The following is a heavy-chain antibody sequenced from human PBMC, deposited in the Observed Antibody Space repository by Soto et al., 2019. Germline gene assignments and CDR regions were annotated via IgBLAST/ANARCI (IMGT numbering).Heavy chain of an antibody. CDR1: GGSISSYY. Sequence: QVQLQESGPGLVKPSETLSLTCTVSGGSISSYYWSWIRQPPGKGLEWIGYIYYSGSTNYNPSLKSRVTISVDTSKNQFSLKLSSVTAADTAVYYCARHDLYDYVWGTLDYWGQGTLVTVSS. CDR2: IYYSGST. D-gene: IGHD3-16*01. V-gene: IGHV4-59*08. J-gene: IGHJ4*02. CDR3: ARHDLYDYVWGTLDY.